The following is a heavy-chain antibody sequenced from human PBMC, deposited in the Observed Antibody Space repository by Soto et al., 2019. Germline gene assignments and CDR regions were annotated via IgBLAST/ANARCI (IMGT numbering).Heavy chain of an antibody. CDR2: IYYSGST. J-gene: IGHJ4*02. CDR1: GGSISSGGYY. CDR3: ARALPPVITFDY. Sequence: SETLSLTCTVSGGSISSGGYYWIWIRQHPGKGLEWIGYIYYSGSTYYNPSLKSRVTISVDTSKNQFSLKLSSVTAADTAVYYCARALPPVITFDYWGQGTLVTVSS. D-gene: IGHD3-22*01. V-gene: IGHV4-31*03.